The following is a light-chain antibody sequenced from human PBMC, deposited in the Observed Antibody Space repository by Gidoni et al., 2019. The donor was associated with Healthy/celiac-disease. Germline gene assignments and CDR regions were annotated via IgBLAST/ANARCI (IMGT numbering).Light chain of an antibody. CDR3: QQYDNLPLT. J-gene: IGKJ4*01. V-gene: IGKV1-33*01. Sequence: IQMTHSPSSLSASVGDRVTITCQPSQDISNYVNWYQQKPGKAPKLLIYDASNLETGVPSRFSGSGSGKDFTFTISSLQPEDIATYYCQQYDNLPLTFGGGTKVEIK. CDR2: DAS. CDR1: QDISNY.